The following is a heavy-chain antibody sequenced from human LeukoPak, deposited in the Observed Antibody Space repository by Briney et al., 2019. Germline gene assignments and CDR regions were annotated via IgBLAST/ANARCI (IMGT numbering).Heavy chain of an antibody. CDR2: ISYDGSNK. Sequence: PGGSLRLSCAASGFTFSSYAMHWVRQAPGKGLEWVAVISYDGSNKYYADSVKGRFTISRDNSKNTLYLQMNSLRAEDTAVYYCANEGSSWYYWGQGTLVTVSS. V-gene: IGHV3-30-3*02. CDR3: ANEGSSWYY. CDR1: GFTFSSYA. D-gene: IGHD6-13*01. J-gene: IGHJ4*02.